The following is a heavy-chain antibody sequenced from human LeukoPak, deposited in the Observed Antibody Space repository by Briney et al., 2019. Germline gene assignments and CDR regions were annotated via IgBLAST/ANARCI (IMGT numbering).Heavy chain of an antibody. D-gene: IGHD1-1*01. Sequence: ASVKVSCKASGYTFINYDIMWVRQATGQGLEWMGWMNSNTGNTGYAQRFQSRVTMTRDTSRSTAYMELSSLGSEDTAVYYCTRGRGGTIDRGYMDYWGQGTLVTVSS. J-gene: IGHJ4*02. V-gene: IGHV1-8*01. CDR2: MNSNTGNT. CDR3: TRGRGGTIDRGYMDY. CDR1: GYTFINYD.